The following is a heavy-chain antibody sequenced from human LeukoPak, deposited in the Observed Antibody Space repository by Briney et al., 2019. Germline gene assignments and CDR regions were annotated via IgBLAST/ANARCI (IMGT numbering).Heavy chain of an antibody. J-gene: IGHJ3*02. D-gene: IGHD3-10*01. CDR3: ARQKSGSYYGAFDI. Sequence: PSETLSLTCTVSGGSISSSSYYWGWIRQPPGKGLEWIGSIYYSGSTYYNPSPKSRVTISVDTSKNQFSLKLSSVTAADTAVYYCARQKSGSYYGAFDIWGQGTMVTVSS. CDR1: GGSISSSSYY. CDR2: IYYSGST. V-gene: IGHV4-39*01.